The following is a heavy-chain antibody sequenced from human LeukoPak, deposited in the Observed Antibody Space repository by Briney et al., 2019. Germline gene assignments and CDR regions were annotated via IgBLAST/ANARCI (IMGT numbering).Heavy chain of an antibody. V-gene: IGHV4-4*07. CDR2: IYTSGST. J-gene: IGHJ4*02. D-gene: IGHD5-18*01. CDR1: GGSISSYY. CDR3: ARGGGGYDKPNLQLWCQN. Sequence: SETLSLTCTVSGGSISSYYWSWIRQPAGKGLEWIGRIYTSGSTNYNPSLKSRVTMSVDTSKNQFSLKLSSVTAADTAVYYCARGGGGYDKPNLQLWCQNWGQGTLVTVSS.